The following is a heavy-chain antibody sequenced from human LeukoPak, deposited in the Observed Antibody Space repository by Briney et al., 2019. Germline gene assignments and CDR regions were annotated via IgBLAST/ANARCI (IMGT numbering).Heavy chain of an antibody. CDR1: GFTFSSYA. Sequence: GGSLRLSCAASGFTFSSYAMSWVRQAPGKGLEWVSAISGSGGSTYYADSVKGRFTISRDNSKNTLYLQMNSLRAEDTAVYYCATKGYCSSTSCHVVYYYYGMDVWGQGTTVIVSS. J-gene: IGHJ6*02. V-gene: IGHV3-23*01. CDR3: ATKGYCSSTSCHVVYYYYGMDV. CDR2: ISGSGGST. D-gene: IGHD2-2*01.